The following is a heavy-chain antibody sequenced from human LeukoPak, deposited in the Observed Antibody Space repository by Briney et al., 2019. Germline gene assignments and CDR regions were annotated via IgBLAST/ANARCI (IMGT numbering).Heavy chain of an antibody. D-gene: IGHD5-18*01. Sequence: PGGSLRLSCAASGFTFSSYWVHWVRQAPGKGLVWVSRINSDGSSTSYADSVKGRFTISRDNAKNTLYLQMNSLRAEDTAVYYYGNLDTPMGYWGQGTLVTVSS. J-gene: IGHJ4*02. V-gene: IGHV3-74*01. CDR1: GFTFSSYW. CDR2: INSDGSST. CDR3: GNLDTPMGY.